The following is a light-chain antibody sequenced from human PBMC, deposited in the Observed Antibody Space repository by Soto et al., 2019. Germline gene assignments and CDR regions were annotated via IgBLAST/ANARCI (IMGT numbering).Light chain of an antibody. V-gene: IGLV2-14*01. CDR2: DVS. CDR1: NSDIGRYNF. CDR3: NSYTSTSPPYV. Sequence: QSALTQPASVSGSAGQSISISCTGTNSDIGRYNFVSWYQQRPGQAPQLLIFDVSNRPSGISDRFSGSKSGTTASLTISGLQAEDEADDYCNSYTSTSPPYVFGTGTKLTVL. J-gene: IGLJ1*01.